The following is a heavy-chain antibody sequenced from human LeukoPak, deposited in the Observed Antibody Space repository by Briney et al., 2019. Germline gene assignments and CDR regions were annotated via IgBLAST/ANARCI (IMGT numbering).Heavy chain of an antibody. J-gene: IGHJ4*02. V-gene: IGHV4-34*01. CDR1: GGSFSGYY. CDR3: ARSSGWYLWGFDY. CDR2: INHSGST. D-gene: IGHD6-19*01. Sequence: PSETLSLTCAVSGGSFSGYYWSWIRQSPGKGLEWIGEINHSGSTNYNPSLKSRVTISVDTSKNQFSLKLSSVTAADTAVYYCARSSGWYLWGFDYWGQGTLVTVSS.